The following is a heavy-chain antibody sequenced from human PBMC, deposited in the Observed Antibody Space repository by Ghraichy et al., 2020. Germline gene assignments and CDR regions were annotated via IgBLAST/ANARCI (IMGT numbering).Heavy chain of an antibody. J-gene: IGHJ6*02. D-gene: IGHD2-15*01. CDR1: GFTFDDYA. V-gene: IGHV3-9*01. Sequence: SLNISCAASGFTFDDYAMHWVRQAPGKGLEWVSGISWNSGSIGYADSVKGRFTISRDNAKNSLYLQMNSLRAEDTALYYCAKDIGGDIVVVVESSLGYYYYGMDVWGQGTTVTVSS. CDR2: ISWNSGSI. CDR3: AKDIGGDIVVVVESSLGYYYYGMDV.